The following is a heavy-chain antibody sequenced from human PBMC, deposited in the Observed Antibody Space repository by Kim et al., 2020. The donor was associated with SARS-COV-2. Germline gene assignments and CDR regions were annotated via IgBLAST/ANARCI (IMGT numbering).Heavy chain of an antibody. CDR1: GFTFSSYA. V-gene: IGHV3-23*01. Sequence: GGSLRLSCATSGFTFSSYAMHWIRQAPGKGLEWVSFIGGDGGTTYYADSVKGRFTISRDNSKNTLYLQMDSLRTEDTAVYYCAKDIQGHENSSSATDDWG. D-gene: IGHD6-6*01. J-gene: IGHJ4*01. CDR2: IGGDGGTT. CDR3: AKDIQGHENSSSATDD.